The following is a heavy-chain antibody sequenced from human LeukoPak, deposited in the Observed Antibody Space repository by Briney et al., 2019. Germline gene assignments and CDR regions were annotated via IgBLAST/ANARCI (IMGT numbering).Heavy chain of an antibody. J-gene: IGHJ4*02. D-gene: IGHD3-22*01. CDR1: GFPLRDFY. Sequence: GGSLRLSCAASGFPLRDFYMTWVRQAPGKGLEWVSSISSSSSYIYYADSVKGRFTISRDNAKNSLYLQMNSLRAEDTAVYYCARAHVYYYDSSGYPLGYWGQGTLVTVSS. CDR2: ISSSSSYI. V-gene: IGHV3-21*01. CDR3: ARAHVYYYDSSGYPLGY.